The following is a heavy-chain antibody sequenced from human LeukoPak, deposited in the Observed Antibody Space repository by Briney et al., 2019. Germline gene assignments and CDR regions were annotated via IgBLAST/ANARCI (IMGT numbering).Heavy chain of an antibody. CDR3: AKKDGYTNSWSFDY. Sequence: ASVRVSCKVSGYTLTELSMHWVRQAPGKGLEWMGGFDPEDGETIYAQKFQGRVTMTEDTSTDTAYMELSSLRSEDTAVYYCAKKDGYTNSWSFDYWGQGTLVTVSS. V-gene: IGHV1-24*01. CDR1: GYTLTELS. D-gene: IGHD6-13*01. J-gene: IGHJ4*02. CDR2: FDPEDGET.